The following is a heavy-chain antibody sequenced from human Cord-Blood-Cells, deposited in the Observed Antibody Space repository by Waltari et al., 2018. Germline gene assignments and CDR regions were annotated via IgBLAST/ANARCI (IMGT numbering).Heavy chain of an antibody. D-gene: IGHD5-12*01. V-gene: IGHV3-48*03. J-gene: IGHJ4*02. CDR2: ISSRGSTI. Sequence: EVQLVESGGGLVQPGGSLRLSCAASGFTFSSYELNWVRQAPGKGLEWVSYISSRGSTIYYADSVKGRFTISRDNAKNSLYLQMNSLRAEDTAVYYCARVPYSGYDFDYWGQGTLVTVSS. CDR3: ARVPYSGYDFDY. CDR1: GFTFSSYE.